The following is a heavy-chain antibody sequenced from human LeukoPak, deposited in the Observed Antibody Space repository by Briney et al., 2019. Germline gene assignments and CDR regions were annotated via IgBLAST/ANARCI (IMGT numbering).Heavy chain of an antibody. CDR2: IWSDRSNK. J-gene: IGHJ4*02. CDR3: VRGCSSTSCYPFDY. D-gene: IGHD2-2*01. CDR1: GFTFSVYG. V-gene: IGHV3-33*01. Sequence: GGSLRLSCVASGFTFSVYGLHWVRQAPGKGLEWVAVIWSDRSNKYYADSVRGRFTISRDNSKNTLYMQMNSLRAEDTAVYYCVRGCSSTSCYPFDYWGQGTLVTVSS.